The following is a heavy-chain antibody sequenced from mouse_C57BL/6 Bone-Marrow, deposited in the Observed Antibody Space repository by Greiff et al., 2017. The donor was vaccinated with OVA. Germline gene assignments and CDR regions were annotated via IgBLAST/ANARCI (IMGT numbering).Heavy chain of an antibody. V-gene: IGHV14-4*01. Sequence: EVQLQQSGAELVRPGASVKLSCTASGFNIKDDYMHWVKQRPEQGLEWIGWIDPEDGDTEYASKFQGKATITADSSSNTAYLLLSSLTSEDTAVYYCATLPYYYGPPYYYAIDYWGQGTSVTVSS. J-gene: IGHJ4*01. CDR3: ATLPYYYGPPYYYAIDY. CDR2: IDPEDGDT. CDR1: GFNIKDDY. D-gene: IGHD2-1*01.